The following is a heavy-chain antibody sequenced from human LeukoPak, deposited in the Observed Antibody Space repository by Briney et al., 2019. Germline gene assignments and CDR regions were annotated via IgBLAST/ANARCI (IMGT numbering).Heavy chain of an antibody. Sequence: GGSLRLSCAASGFTFSSYAMSWVRQAPGKGLEGVSAISGGGSTYYADSVKGRFTISRDNSKNTLYLQMNSLRAEDTAVYYCAKVRIAAAGNPAWFDSWGQGTLVTVSS. CDR2: ISGGGST. CDR3: AKVRIAAAGNPAWFDS. J-gene: IGHJ5*01. V-gene: IGHV3-23*01. D-gene: IGHD6-13*01. CDR1: GFTFSSYA.